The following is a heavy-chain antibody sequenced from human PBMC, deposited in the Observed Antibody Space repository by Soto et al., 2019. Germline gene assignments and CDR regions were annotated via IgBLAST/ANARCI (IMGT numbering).Heavy chain of an antibody. D-gene: IGHD3-10*01. CDR1: GLSFDNAW. J-gene: IGHJ4*02. Sequence: GESLKISCAASGLSFDNAWVTWVRQAPGKGLEWVGRIKSKTDGGTTDYSEPVKGRFTISRDDSKNTLSLQMNSLKNEDTAVYYCRVRMVPNDYWGQGTPVTVSS. V-gene: IGHV3-15*07. CDR2: IKSKTDGGTT. CDR3: RVRMVPNDY.